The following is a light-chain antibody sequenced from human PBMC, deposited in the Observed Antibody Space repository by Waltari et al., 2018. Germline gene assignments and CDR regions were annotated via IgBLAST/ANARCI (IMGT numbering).Light chain of an antibody. CDR1: QNIGSN. CDR2: GAS. V-gene: IGKV3-15*01. J-gene: IGKJ2*01. CDR3: QQYDNRPSYS. Sequence: EIVMTQSPAILSVSPGERATLSCKASQNIGSNLAWYQQRHGQAPRLLSYGASTRATRIPDRFSGSGSGTEFTLTISSMQSEDFALYYCQQYDNRPSYSFGQGTKVDIK.